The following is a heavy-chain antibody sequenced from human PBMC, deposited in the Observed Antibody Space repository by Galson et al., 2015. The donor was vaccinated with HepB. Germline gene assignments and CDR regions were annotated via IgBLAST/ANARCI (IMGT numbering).Heavy chain of an antibody. V-gene: IGHV3-30-3*01. Sequence: SLRLSCAASGFTFSSYAMHWVRQAPGKGLEWVAVISYDGSNKYYADSVKGRFTISRDNSKNTLYLQMNSLRAEDTAVYYCARDCLSGYSYGYIDYWGQGTLVTVSS. D-gene: IGHD5-18*01. J-gene: IGHJ4*02. CDR2: ISYDGSNK. CDR3: ARDCLSGYSYGYIDY. CDR1: GFTFSSYA.